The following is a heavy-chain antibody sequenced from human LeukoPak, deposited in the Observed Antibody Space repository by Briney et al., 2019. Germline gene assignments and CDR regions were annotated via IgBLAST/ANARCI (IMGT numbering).Heavy chain of an antibody. D-gene: IGHD3-16*01. CDR1: GGSFSDYQ. CDR2: ISHSGTT. Sequence: SETLSLTCAVSGGSFSDYQWNWIRQSPGKGLEWLGEISHSGTTTYNPSLKSRVTISVDTSKNQFSLKLRSVTAADTAVYYCARGLVWRFLLNSRRDSFDIWGQGTTITVSS. J-gene: IGHJ3*02. CDR3: ARGLVWRFLLNSRRDSFDI. V-gene: IGHV4-34*01.